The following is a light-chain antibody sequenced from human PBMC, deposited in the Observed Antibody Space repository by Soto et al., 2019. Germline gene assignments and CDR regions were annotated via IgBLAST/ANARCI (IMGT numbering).Light chain of an antibody. V-gene: IGKV1-5*03. J-gene: IGKJ1*01. CDR2: KAS. Sequence: DIQMTQSPCTLSASVGDRVTITCRASQNINSWLAWYQQRPGKAPKLLIYKASSLESGVPSRFSGSGSGTEFTLTISSLQPYDFATYYCQQYNSYRTFGQGTKVDIK. CDR3: QQYNSYRT. CDR1: QNINSW.